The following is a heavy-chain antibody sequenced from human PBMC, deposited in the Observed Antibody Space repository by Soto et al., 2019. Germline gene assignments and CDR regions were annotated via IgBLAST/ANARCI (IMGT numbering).Heavy chain of an antibody. D-gene: IGHD2-2*01. CDR3: AKRGDIVEVSRTFVGYWIGV. CDR1: GFTFNTYG. V-gene: IGHV3-30*18. CDR2: ISYDGSEK. Sequence: GGSLRLSCAASGFTFNTYGMHWVRQAPGKGLEWVAVISYDGSEKYYVDSVKGRFTISRDNSKNTLYLQMNSLRAEDTAVYYCAKRGDIVEVSRTFVGYWIGVWGQATTFTVS. J-gene: IGHJ6*02.